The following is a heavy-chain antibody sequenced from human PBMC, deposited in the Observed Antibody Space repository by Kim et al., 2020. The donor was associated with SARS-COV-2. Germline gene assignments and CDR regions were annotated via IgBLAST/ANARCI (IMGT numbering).Heavy chain of an antibody. CDR1: GYTFTGYY. CDR3: ARDSPIVGATSGVEYYYGMDV. V-gene: IGHV1-2*04. Sequence: ASVKVSCKASGYTFTGYYMHWVRQAPGQGLEWMGWINPNSGGTNYAQKFQGWVTMTRDTSISTAYMELSRLRSDDTAVYYCARDSPIVGATSGVEYYYGMDVWGQGTTVTVSS. J-gene: IGHJ6*02. D-gene: IGHD1-26*01. CDR2: INPNSGGT.